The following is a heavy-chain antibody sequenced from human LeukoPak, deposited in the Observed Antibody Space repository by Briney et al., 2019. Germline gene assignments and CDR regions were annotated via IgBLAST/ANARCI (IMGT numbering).Heavy chain of an antibody. Sequence: PSETLSLTCTVSGGSISSSSYYWGWIRQPPGKGLEWIGNIYYSGSTNYNPSLKSRVTISVDTSKNQFSLKLSSVTAADTAIYYCAKLNYGDYIDFWGQGTLVTVSS. D-gene: IGHD4-17*01. J-gene: IGHJ4*02. CDR1: GGSISSSSYY. CDR2: IYYSGST. V-gene: IGHV4-39*07. CDR3: AKLNYGDYIDF.